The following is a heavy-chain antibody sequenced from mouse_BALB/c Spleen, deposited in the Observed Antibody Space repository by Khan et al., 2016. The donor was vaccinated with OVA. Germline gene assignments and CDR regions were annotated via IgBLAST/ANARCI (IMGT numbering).Heavy chain of an antibody. CDR3: ARHEDGNDGYYDYAMDY. D-gene: IGHD2-3*01. Sequence: QVQLQQSGAELVKPGASVKLSCKASGYTFTENIIHWVKQRSGQGLAWIGWFYPGSGTIKYNEKFKDKATFTADKSSSTVYMELSSLTSEDSAVYFCARHEDGNDGYYDYAMDYRGQGTSVTVSS. CDR1: GYTFTENI. CDR2: FYPGSGTI. J-gene: IGHJ4*01. V-gene: IGHV1-62-2*01.